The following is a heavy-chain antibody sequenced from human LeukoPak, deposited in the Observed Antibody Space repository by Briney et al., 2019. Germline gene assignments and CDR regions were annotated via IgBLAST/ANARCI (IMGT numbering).Heavy chain of an antibody. D-gene: IGHD4-23*01. Sequence: GGSLRLSCAASGFTFSSCGMNWVRQAPGKGLEWVSSISGSSTYIYYADSVKGRFTISRDNAKNSLYLQMNSLRAEDTAVYYCAREFYWVVTPDDAFDIWGQGTMVTVSS. V-gene: IGHV3-21*01. CDR1: GFTFSSCG. CDR2: ISGSSTYI. J-gene: IGHJ3*02. CDR3: AREFYWVVTPDDAFDI.